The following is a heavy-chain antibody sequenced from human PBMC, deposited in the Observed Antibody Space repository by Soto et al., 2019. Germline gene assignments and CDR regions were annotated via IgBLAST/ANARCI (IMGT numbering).Heavy chain of an antibody. CDR3: ARAGHSSGWFIDY. Sequence: SETLSLTCAVYGGSFSGYYWSWIRQPPGKGLEWIGEINHSGSTNYNPSLKSRVTISVDTSKNQFSLKLSSVTAADTAVYYCARAGHSSGWFIDYWGQGTLVTVPQ. V-gene: IGHV4-34*01. CDR1: GGSFSGYY. D-gene: IGHD6-19*01. CDR2: INHSGST. J-gene: IGHJ4*02.